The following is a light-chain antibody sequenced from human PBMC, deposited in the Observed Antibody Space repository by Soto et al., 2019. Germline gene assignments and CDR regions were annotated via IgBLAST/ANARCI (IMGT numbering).Light chain of an antibody. J-gene: IGKJ4*01. V-gene: IGKV1-27*01. CDR1: QGISNY. CDR2: AAS. Sequence: DIQMTQSPSSLSASVGDRVTITCRASQGISNYLAWYQHIPGKVPKLLISAASTLQSGVPSRFSGSGSGTDFTLTISSLQPEDVATYYCQKYTNVPTFGGGTKVEIK. CDR3: QKYTNVPT.